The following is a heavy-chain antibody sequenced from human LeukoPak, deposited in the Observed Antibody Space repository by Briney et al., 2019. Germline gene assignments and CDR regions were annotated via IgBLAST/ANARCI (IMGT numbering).Heavy chain of an antibody. D-gene: IGHD3-3*01. CDR2: ISGSGGST. CDR3: AKDSDYDFWSGYTTRHFDY. J-gene: IGHJ4*02. Sequence: GGSLRLSCAASGFTFSSYAMSWVRQAPGKGLEWVSAISGSGGSTYYADSVKGRFTISRDNSKNTLYLQMNSLGAEDTAVYYRAKDSDYDFWSGYTTRHFDYWGQGTLVTVSS. V-gene: IGHV3-23*01. CDR1: GFTFSSYA.